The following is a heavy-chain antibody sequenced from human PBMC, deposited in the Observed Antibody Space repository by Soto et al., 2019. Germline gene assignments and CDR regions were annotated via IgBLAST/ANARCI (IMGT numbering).Heavy chain of an antibody. J-gene: IGHJ4*02. V-gene: IGHV3-72*01. Sequence: EVQLVESGGGLVQPGGSLRLSCAASGFSFSDHNMDWVRQAPGKGLEWVGRSRNKANSYTTGYAASVKGRFTVSRDDSKNSLYLQMNSLKAEDTAVYYCARDCFYWGQGTLVTVSS. CDR3: ARDCFY. CDR2: SRNKANSYTT. CDR1: GFSFSDHN.